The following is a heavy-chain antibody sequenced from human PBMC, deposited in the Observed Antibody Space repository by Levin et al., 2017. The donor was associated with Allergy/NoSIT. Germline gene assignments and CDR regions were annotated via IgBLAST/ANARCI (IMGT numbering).Heavy chain of an antibody. V-gene: IGHV3-23*01. Sequence: LPGGSLRLSCAASGFTFNNYAMSWVRQAPGKGLEWVSFISGSGDRAYYADSVNGRFTISRDNSKNTLYLQMNSLRAEDTAIYYCAKGPWLAAGGWFDPWGQGTLVTVSS. CDR1: GFTFNNYA. J-gene: IGHJ5*02. CDR2: ISGSGDRA. CDR3: AKGPWLAAGGWFDP. D-gene: IGHD6-19*01.